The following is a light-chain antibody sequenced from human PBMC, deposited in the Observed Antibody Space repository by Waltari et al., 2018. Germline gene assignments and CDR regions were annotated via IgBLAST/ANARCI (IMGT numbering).Light chain of an antibody. V-gene: IGLV2-14*01. Sequence: QSALTQPASVSGSPRQSVTIFCHGTRNDVRGYNSVSWYQEHPGQAPRVIIYDVSERPSGVSDRFSGSKSGNTASLTISGLQAEDEADYYCSSQSSNDVVLFGGGTKLTVL. J-gene: IGLJ2*01. CDR1: RNDVRGYNS. CDR3: SSQSSNDVVL. CDR2: DVS.